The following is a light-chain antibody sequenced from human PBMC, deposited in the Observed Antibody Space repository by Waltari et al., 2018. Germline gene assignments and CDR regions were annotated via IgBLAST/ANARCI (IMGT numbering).Light chain of an antibody. V-gene: IGKV1-12*01. CDR2: AAS. J-gene: IGKJ4*01. Sequence: DIQITQSPSSVSASVGDRVTITCRASQGISNWLAWYQQKPGKAPKLLIYAASSLQSGVPSRFSGSGSATDFTLTINSLQPEDFATYYCQQADSFSLTFGGGTKVEIK. CDR1: QGISNW. CDR3: QQADSFSLT.